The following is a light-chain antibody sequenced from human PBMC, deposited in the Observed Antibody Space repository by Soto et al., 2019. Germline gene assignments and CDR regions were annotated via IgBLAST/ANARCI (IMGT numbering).Light chain of an antibody. CDR1: QGINKY. V-gene: IGKV1-27*01. CDR3: QRYYSVPLFT. Sequence: DIQMTQSPSSLSASVGDRVTITCRASQGINKYLAWYQQKPGKAPKLLIFAASTLQSGVPSRFSGSGSGTDFTLTISSLQPGDVATYYCQRYYSVPLFTFCPGTKVDI. J-gene: IGKJ3*01. CDR2: AAS.